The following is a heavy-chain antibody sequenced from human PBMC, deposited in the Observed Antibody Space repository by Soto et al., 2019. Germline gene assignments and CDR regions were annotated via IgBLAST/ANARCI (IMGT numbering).Heavy chain of an antibody. CDR3: ARDLAGDAFDI. CDR2: IYYSGST. Sequence: PSETLSLTCTVSGGSISSGGYYWSWIRQDPGKGLEWIGYIYYSGSTYYNPSLKSRVTISVDTSKNQFSLKLSSVTAADTAVYYCARDLAGDAFDIWGQGTMVTVSS. J-gene: IGHJ3*02. CDR1: GGSISSGGYY. V-gene: IGHV4-31*03.